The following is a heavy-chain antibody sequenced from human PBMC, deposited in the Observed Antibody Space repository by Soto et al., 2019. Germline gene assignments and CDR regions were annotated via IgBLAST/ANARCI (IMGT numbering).Heavy chain of an antibody. J-gene: IGHJ4*02. CDR3: STDRSFWAPGIDDF. CDR2: IKSKTDGGAA. D-gene: IGHD3-16*01. V-gene: IGHV3-15*07. CDR1: GFTFTKAW. Sequence: EVQLVESGGGFVKPGGSLRLSCAASGFTFTKAWMNWVRQAPGKGLEWVGHIKSKTDGGAADYAAPVKGRFTISSDDSKNILYLQMNSLKTEDTAVYYCSTDRSFWAPGIDDFWGQGTLVTVSS.